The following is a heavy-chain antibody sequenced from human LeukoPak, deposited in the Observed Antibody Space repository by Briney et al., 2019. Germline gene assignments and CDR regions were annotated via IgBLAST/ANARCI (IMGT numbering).Heavy chain of an antibody. V-gene: IGHV3-30-3*01. CDR1: GFTFSSYA. J-gene: IGHJ4*02. CDR2: ISYDGSNK. CDR3: ARGLLWFGELTSYYFDY. D-gene: IGHD3-10*01. Sequence: GRSLRLSCAASGFTFSSYAMHWVRQAPGKGLEWVAVISYDGSNKYYADSVKGRFTISRDNSKDTLYLQMNSLRAEDTAVYYCARGLLWFGELTSYYFDYWGQGTLVPVSS.